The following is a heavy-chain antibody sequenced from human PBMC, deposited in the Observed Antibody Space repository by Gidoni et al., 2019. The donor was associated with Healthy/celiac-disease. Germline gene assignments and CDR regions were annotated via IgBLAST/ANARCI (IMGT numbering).Heavy chain of an antibody. D-gene: IGHD2-8*01. CDR2: IYTSGST. Sequence: QVQLQESGPGLVKPSQTLSLTCTVSVGSISRGSYYWSWIRQPAGKGLEWIGRIYTSGSTNYNPSLKSRVTISVDTSKNQFSLKLSSVTAADTAVYYCARGVLMVYANWFDPWGQGTLVTVSS. CDR3: ARGVLMVYANWFDP. J-gene: IGHJ5*02. CDR1: VGSISRGSYY. V-gene: IGHV4-61*02.